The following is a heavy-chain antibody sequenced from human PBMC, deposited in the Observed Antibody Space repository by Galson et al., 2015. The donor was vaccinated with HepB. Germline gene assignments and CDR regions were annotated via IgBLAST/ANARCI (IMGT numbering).Heavy chain of an antibody. D-gene: IGHD3-3*01. CDR1: GFTFSSYS. CDR2: ISSSSSYI. Sequence: SLRLSCAASGFTFSSYSMNWVRQAPGKGLEWVSSISSSSSYIYYADSVKGRFTIPRDNAKNSLYLQMNSLRAEDTAVYYCARTPPFREWLLYYFDYWGQGTLVTVSS. V-gene: IGHV3-21*01. CDR3: ARTPPFREWLLYYFDY. J-gene: IGHJ4*02.